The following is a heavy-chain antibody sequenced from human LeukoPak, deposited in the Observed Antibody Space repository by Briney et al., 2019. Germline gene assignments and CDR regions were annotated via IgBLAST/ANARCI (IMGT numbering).Heavy chain of an antibody. D-gene: IGHD3-3*01. CDR1: GGSFSGYY. CDR3: ARDHSKYYDFWSGYFTWFDP. V-gene: IGHV4-34*01. J-gene: IGHJ5*02. Sequence: SETLSLTCAVYGGSFSGYYWSWIRQPPGKGLEWIGEINHSGSTNYNPSLKSRVTISVDTSKNQFSLKLSSVTAADTAVYYCARDHSKYYDFWSGYFTWFDPWGQGTLVTVSS. CDR2: INHSGST.